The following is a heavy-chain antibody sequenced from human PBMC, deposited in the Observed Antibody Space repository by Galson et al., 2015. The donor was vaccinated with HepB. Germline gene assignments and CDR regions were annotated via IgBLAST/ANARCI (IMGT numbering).Heavy chain of an antibody. Sequence: SLRLSCAASGFTFSSYSMNWVRQAPGKGLEWVSAISGSGGSTYYADSVKGRFTISRDNSKNTLYLQMNSLRAEDTAVYYCAKDHSSGWYSVAYYYFDYWGQGTLVTVSS. V-gene: IGHV3-23*01. CDR3: AKDHSSGWYSVAYYYFDY. CDR1: GFTFSSYS. J-gene: IGHJ4*02. CDR2: ISGSGGST. D-gene: IGHD6-19*01.